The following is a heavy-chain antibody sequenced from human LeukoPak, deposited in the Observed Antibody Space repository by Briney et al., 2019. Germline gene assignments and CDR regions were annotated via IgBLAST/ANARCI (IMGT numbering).Heavy chain of an antibody. V-gene: IGHV1-46*01. Sequence: AASVKVSCKASGYTITNNYMHWVRQAPGQGLEWMGVINPSGTGTSYAQKFQDRITMSRDTSTSTVYMELSSLRSEDTAFYYCATDHSMANTAWWFDPWGQGTLVTVSS. CDR1: GYTITNNY. J-gene: IGHJ5*02. D-gene: IGHD5-24*01. CDR3: ATDHSMANTAWWFDP. CDR2: INPSGTGT.